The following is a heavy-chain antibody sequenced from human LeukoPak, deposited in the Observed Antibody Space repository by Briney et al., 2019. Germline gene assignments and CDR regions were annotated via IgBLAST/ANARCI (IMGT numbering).Heavy chain of an antibody. CDR2: IYYSGST. Sequence: SETLSLTCTVSGGSISSYYWSWIRQPPGKGLEWIGYIYYSGSTNYNPSLKSRVTISVDTSKNQFSLKLSSVTAADTAVYYCARDRVYCGGDCYAFDIWGQGTMVTVSS. CDR3: ARDRVYCGGDCYAFDI. V-gene: IGHV4-59*01. J-gene: IGHJ3*02. D-gene: IGHD2-21*02. CDR1: GGSISSYY.